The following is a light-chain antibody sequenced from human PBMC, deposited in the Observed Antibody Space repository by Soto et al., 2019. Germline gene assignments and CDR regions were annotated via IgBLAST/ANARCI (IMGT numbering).Light chain of an antibody. CDR2: DAS. V-gene: IGKV3-11*01. CDR1: QSVSSY. J-gene: IGKJ4*01. Sequence: EIVLTQSPATLSLSPGERATLSCRASQSVSSYLAWYQQKPGQAPRLLIYDASNRTTGIPARFSGSGSGTDFTLTISSLEPEDFAVYYCQQRGTWPLLTFGGGTKVEI. CDR3: QQRGTWPLLT.